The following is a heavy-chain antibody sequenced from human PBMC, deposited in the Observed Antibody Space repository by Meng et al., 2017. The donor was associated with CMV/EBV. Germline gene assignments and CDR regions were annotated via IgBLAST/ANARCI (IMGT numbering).Heavy chain of an antibody. J-gene: IGHJ4*02. Sequence: EVQLVESGGGLVQPGGXXXLSCAASGFTVSSNYMSWVRQAPGKGLEWVSVIYSGGSTYYADSVKGRFTISRDNSKNTLYLQMNSLRAEDTAVYYCASSGWYWGYYDSSGYLDYWGQGTLVTVSS. CDR1: GFTVSSNY. D-gene: IGHD3-22*01. V-gene: IGHV3-66*01. CDR2: IYSGGST. CDR3: ASSGWYWGYYDSSGYLDY.